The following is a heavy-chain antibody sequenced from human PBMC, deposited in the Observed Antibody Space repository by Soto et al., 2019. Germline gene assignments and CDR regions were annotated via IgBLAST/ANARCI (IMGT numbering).Heavy chain of an antibody. J-gene: IGHJ4*02. CDR3: ARAELYDFWSAYYSDY. D-gene: IGHD3-3*01. CDR1: GYTFTSYG. V-gene: IGHV1-18*01. CDR2: ISAYNGNT. Sequence: QVPLVQSGAEVKKPGASVKVSCKASGYTFTSYGISWVRQAPGQGLEWMGWISAYNGNTNYAQKLQGRVTMTTDTSTSTAYMEPRSLRSDDTAVYYCARAELYDFWSAYYSDYWGQGTLVTVSS.